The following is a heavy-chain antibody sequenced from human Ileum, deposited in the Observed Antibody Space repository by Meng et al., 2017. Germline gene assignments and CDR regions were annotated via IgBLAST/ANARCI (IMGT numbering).Heavy chain of an antibody. CDR1: GCSFLSYA. Sequence: DQLVQSVAEVKKPRASVRVVCRACGCSFLSYARYWVRRALGQGRGSRGWSTADNGNTKYSQPFQGRVTITRETSASTDYMELSSLRSEDTAVYYCARNMPYSSGTFDYWGQGTLVTVSS. D-gene: IGHD3-10*01. CDR2: STADNGNT. J-gene: IGHJ4*02. V-gene: IGHV1-3*01. CDR3: ARNMPYSSGTFDY.